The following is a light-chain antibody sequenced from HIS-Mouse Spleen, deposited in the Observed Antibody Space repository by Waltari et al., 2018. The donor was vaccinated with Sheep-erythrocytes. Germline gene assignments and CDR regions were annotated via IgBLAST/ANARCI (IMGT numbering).Light chain of an antibody. J-gene: IGLJ1*01. Sequence: QSALTQPRSVSGSPGQSVTISCTGTSSDVGGYTYVSRYQQHPGKAPKLMIYEVSKRPSGVPDRFSGSKSGNTASLTISGLQAEDEADYYCCSYAGSYNHVFATGTKVTVL. CDR3: CSYAGSYNHV. V-gene: IGLV2-11*01. CDR1: SSDVGGYTY. CDR2: EVS.